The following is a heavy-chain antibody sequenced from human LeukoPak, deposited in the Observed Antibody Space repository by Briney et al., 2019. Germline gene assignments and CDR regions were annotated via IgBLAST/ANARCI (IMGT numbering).Heavy chain of an antibody. CDR1: GGTFSSYA. CDR3: ARYVAGPKETLDY. V-gene: IGHV1-69*01. Sequence: ASVKVSCKASGGTFSSYAISWVRQAPGQGLEWMGGIIPIFGTANYAQKFQGRVTITADESTSTAYMELSSLRSEDTAVYYCARYVAGPKETLDYWGQGTLVTVSS. D-gene: IGHD6-19*01. CDR2: IIPIFGTA. J-gene: IGHJ4*02.